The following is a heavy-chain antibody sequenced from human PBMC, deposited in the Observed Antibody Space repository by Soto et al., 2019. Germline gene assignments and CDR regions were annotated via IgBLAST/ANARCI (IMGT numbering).Heavy chain of an antibody. D-gene: IGHD6-6*01. Sequence: SETLSLTCTVSGGSVGSGSYYWSWIRQPPGKGLEWIGYIYYSGSTNYNPSLKSRVTISVDTSKNQFSLKLSSVTAADTAVYYCARGPYSSSSGTFDPWGQGTLVTVSS. V-gene: IGHV4-61*01. J-gene: IGHJ5*02. CDR3: ARGPYSSSSGTFDP. CDR1: GGSVGSGSYY. CDR2: IYYSGST.